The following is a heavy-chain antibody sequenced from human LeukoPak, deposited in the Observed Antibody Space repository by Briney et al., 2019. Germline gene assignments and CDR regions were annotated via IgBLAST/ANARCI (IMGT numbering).Heavy chain of an antibody. J-gene: IGHJ2*01. CDR1: GGSFSGYY. V-gene: IGHV4-34*01. CDR2: INHSGST. CDR3: ARDRGSSGSLDL. Sequence: SETLSLTCAAYGGSFSGYYWSWIRQPPGKGLEWIGEINHSGSTNYNPSLKSRVTISVDTSKNQFSLKLSSVTAADTAVYYCARDRGSSGSLDLWGRGTLVTVSS. D-gene: IGHD6-25*01.